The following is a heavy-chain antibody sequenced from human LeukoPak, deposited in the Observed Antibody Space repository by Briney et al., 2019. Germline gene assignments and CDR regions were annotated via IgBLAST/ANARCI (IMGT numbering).Heavy chain of an antibody. Sequence: GGSLILSCAASGFTFSSYEMNWVRQAPGKGLEWISYISSSGSTMDYADSVKGRFTISRDNAKNSLYLQMNSLRAGDTAVYYCARELKGSGFDPWGQGTLVTVSS. CDR1: GFTFSSYE. V-gene: IGHV3-48*03. J-gene: IGHJ5*02. CDR3: ARELKGSGFDP. D-gene: IGHD6-19*01. CDR2: ISSSGSTM.